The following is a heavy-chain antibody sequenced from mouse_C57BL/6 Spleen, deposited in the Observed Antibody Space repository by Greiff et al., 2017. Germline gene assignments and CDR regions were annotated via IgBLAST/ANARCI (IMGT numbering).Heavy chain of an antibody. J-gene: IGHJ2*01. CDR3: ARYGVDGYYYFDY. CDR2: ISYDGSN. CDR1: GYSITSGYY. D-gene: IGHD2-3*01. V-gene: IGHV3-6*01. Sequence: DVQLQESGPGLVKPSQSLSLTCSVTGYSITSGYYWNWIRQFPGNKLEWMGYISYDGSNNYNPSLKNRISITRDTSKNQFFLKLNSVTTEDTATYYCARYGVDGYYYFDYWGQGTTLTVSS.